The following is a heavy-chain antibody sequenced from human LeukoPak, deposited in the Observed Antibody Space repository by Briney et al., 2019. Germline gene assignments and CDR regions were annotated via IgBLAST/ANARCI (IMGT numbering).Heavy chain of an antibody. CDR3: ATHPKTMVRGVIISAFDI. J-gene: IGHJ3*02. CDR2: FDPEDGET. CDR1: GYTLTELS. V-gene: IGHV1-24*01. D-gene: IGHD3-10*01. Sequence: ASVKVSCKVSGYTLTELSMHWVRQAPGKGLEWMGGFDPEDGETIYAQKFQGRVTMTEDTSTDTAYMELSSLRSEDTAVYYCATHPKTMVRGVIISAFDIWGQGTMVTVSS.